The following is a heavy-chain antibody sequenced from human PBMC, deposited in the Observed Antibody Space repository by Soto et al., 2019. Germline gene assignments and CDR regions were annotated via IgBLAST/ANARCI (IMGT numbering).Heavy chain of an antibody. V-gene: IGHV4-59*08. CDR3: ARRVQANSAVVQVNWVDP. CDR2: VYSSGST. CDR1: GGSISSHS. D-gene: IGHD5-18*01. J-gene: IGHJ5*02. Sequence: QVKLQEAGPRLVKPSEPLSLTCSVSGGSISSHSWNWIRQPPGRGLEWIGHVYSSGSTTYNPSLGRRVTISVDTSKNQFSLKLTSLTAADTAVYYCARRVQANSAVVQVNWVDPWGQGTLVTVSS.